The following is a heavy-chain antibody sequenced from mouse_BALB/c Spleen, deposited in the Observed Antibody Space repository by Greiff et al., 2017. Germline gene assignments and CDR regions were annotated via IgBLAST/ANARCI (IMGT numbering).Heavy chain of an antibody. Sequence: QVQLQQPGAELVKPGASVKMSCKASGYTFTSYNMHWVKQTPGQGLEWIGAIYPGNGDTSYNQKFKGKATLTADKSSSTAYMQLSSLTSEDSAVYYCARDYGSSSWFAYWGQGTLVTVSA. V-gene: IGHV1-12*01. CDR2: IYPGNGDT. D-gene: IGHD1-1*01. CDR3: ARDYGSSSWFAY. CDR1: GYTFTSYN. J-gene: IGHJ3*01.